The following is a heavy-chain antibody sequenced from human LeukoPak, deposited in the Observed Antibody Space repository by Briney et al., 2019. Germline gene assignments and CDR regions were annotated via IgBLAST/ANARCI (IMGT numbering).Heavy chain of an antibody. CDR3: ASCLYGSGSYYFDY. Sequence: SETLSLTCTVSGGSVSSGSYYWSWIRQPPGKGLEWIGYIYYSGSTNYNPSLKSRVTISVDTSKSQFSLKLSSVTAADTAVYYCASCLYGSGSYYFDYWGQGTLVTVSS. J-gene: IGHJ4*02. V-gene: IGHV4-61*01. D-gene: IGHD3-10*01. CDR2: IYYSGST. CDR1: GGSVSSGSYY.